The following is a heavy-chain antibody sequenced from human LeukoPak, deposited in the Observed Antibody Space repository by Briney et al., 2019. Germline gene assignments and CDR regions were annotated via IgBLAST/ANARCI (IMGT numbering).Heavy chain of an antibody. D-gene: IGHD2-2*01. J-gene: IGHJ4*02. CDR3: ASYCSSTSCSVDY. CDR1: GFTFSDYY. CDR2: ISSSSSYT. V-gene: IGHV3-11*06. Sequence: GGSLRLSCAASGFTFSDYYMSWIRQAPGKGLEWVSYISSSSSYTNYADSVKGRFTISRDNAKNSLYLQMNSLRAEDTAVYYCASYCSSTSCSVDYWGQGTLVTVSS.